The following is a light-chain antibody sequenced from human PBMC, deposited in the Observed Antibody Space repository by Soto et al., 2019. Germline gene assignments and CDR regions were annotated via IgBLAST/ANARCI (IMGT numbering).Light chain of an antibody. J-gene: IGLJ2*01. Sequence: QSALTQPASVSGSPGQSITISCAGTSGDVGAYNYVTWFQQYPGKVPKLIIYDVSDRPSGVSDRFSGSKSGNTASLPISGLLDEAEADYYCGSYTTINTLIFGGGTQLAAL. CDR3: GSYTTINTLI. CDR2: DVS. V-gene: IGLV2-14*01. CDR1: SGDVGAYNY.